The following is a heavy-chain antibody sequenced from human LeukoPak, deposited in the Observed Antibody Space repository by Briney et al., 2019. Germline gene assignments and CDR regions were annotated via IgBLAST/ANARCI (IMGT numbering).Heavy chain of an antibody. CDR2: INPGGST. V-gene: IGHV4-34*01. CDR1: GGTFSGYY. Sequence: SETLSLTCAVYGGTFSGYYWSWIRQSPGKGLEWIGEINPGGSTNYNPSLESRVIISVDTSKNQFSLKMDSVRAADTAVYYCAREDCSGGGCTSFDYWGQGTLVTVSS. J-gene: IGHJ4*02. CDR3: AREDCSGGGCTSFDY. D-gene: IGHD2-15*01.